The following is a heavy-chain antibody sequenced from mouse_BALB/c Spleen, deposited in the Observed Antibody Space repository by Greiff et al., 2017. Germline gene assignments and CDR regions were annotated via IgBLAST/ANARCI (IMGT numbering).Heavy chain of an antibody. CDR2: ISSGGSYT. CDR3: ARRGASTMITTWFAY. D-gene: IGHD2-4*01. J-gene: IGHJ3*01. Sequence: EVQLVESGGGLVKPGGSLKLSCAASGFTFSSYAMSWVRQSPEKRLEWVAEISSGGSYTYYPDTVTGRFTISRDNAKNTLYLEMSSLRSEDTAMYYCARRGASTMITTWFAYWGQGTLVTVSA. CDR1: GFTFSSYA. V-gene: IGHV5-9-4*01.